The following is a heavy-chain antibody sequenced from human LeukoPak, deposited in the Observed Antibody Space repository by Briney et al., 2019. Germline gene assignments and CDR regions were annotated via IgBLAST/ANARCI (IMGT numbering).Heavy chain of an antibody. CDR3: ARWSYSSGWFIDY. Sequence: GGSLRLSCAASGFTFSCNYMTWVRQAPGKGLEWVANIKQDSSAIAYAGSLKGRFTISRDNAKNSLYLQMNSLRAEDTAVYYCARWSYSSGWFIDYWGQGILVTVSS. D-gene: IGHD6-19*01. CDR1: GFTFSCNY. V-gene: IGHV3-7*01. CDR2: IKQDSSAI. J-gene: IGHJ4*02.